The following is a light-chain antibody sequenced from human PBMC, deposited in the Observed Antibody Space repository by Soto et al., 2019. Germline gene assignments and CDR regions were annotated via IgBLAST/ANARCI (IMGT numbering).Light chain of an antibody. V-gene: IGKV3-20*01. J-gene: IGKJ2*01. CDR1: QSVSSSY. CDR2: GSS. Sequence: EIVLTQSPGTLSLSPGERATLSCRASQSVSSSYLAWYQHTPGQAPRLLIYGSSSRATGIPDRFSGSGSGTYFTLTIIRLEPEEFVVYYCQQYGSTPHTFGQGTKLEIK. CDR3: QQYGSTPHT.